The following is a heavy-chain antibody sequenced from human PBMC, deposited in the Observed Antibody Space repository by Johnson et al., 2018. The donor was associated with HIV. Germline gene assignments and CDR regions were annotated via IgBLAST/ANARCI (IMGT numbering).Heavy chain of an antibody. J-gene: IGHJ3*02. CDR1: GFNVSNNY. CDR3: AKGVDYYDSSPADAFDI. Sequence: VQLVESGGGLVQPGGSLRLSCAASGFNVSNNYMSWVRQAPGKGLEWVSLIFGAGTTYYTQSVKGRFTISRDNSNNTVYLQMKSVTAEDTAVYYCAKGVDYYDSSPADAFDIWGQGTMVTVSS. D-gene: IGHD3-22*01. CDR2: IFGAGTT. V-gene: IGHV3-66*01.